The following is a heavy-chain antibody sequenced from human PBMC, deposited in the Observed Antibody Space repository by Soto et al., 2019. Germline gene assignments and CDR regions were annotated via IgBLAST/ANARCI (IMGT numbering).Heavy chain of an antibody. V-gene: IGHV3-48*02. CDR1: GFSFTTYN. CDR2: ISASTRTI. Sequence: GGSLRLSCAASGFSFTTYNMNWVRQAPGRGLEWVSFISASTRTIYFADFVKGRFTVSRDNAKNSLYLQINSLRDDDTAVYYCARDLGVRGGFDIWGQGTMVTVSS. CDR3: ARDLGVRGGFDI. D-gene: IGHD3-10*01. J-gene: IGHJ3*02.